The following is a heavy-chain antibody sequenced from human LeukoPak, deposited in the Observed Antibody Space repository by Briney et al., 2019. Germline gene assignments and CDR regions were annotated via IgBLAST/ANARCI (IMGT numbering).Heavy chain of an antibody. CDR2: IWYDGSNK. CDR3: ARATAYYPTHSSTGGKYYYYGMDV. CDR1: GFTFSSYG. V-gene: IGHV3-33*01. J-gene: IGHJ6*02. D-gene: IGHD3-9*01. Sequence: GGSLRLSCAAPGFTFSSYGMHWVRQAPGKGLEWVAVIWYDGSNKYYADSVKGRFTISRDNSKNKLYLQMNSLRAEDTAVYYCARATAYYPTHSSTGGKYYYYGMDVWGQGTTVTVSS.